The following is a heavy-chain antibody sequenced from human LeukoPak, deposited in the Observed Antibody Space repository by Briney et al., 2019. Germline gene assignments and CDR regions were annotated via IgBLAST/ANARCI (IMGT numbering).Heavy chain of an antibody. Sequence: SGTLSLTCAVSGGSISSSNWWSWVRQPPGKGLEWIGEIYHSGSTNYNPSLKSRVTISVDKSKNQFSLKLSSVTAADTAVYYCARGHSSSWLSRGIGYWGQGTLVTVSS. J-gene: IGHJ4*02. CDR2: IYHSGST. V-gene: IGHV4-4*02. CDR3: ARGHSSSWLSRGIGY. CDR1: GGSISSSNW. D-gene: IGHD6-13*01.